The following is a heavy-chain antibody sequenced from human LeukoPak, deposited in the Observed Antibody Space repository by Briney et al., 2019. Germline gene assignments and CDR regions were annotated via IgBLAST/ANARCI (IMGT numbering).Heavy chain of an antibody. CDR1: GFTFTTYW. Sequence: GGSLRLSCVASGFTFTTYWMTWVRQAPGKGLEWVASIKQDGSEKYYVDSVKGRFTISRDNTKNSLYLQMTSLRAEDTAVYYCASSWGSAIDFWGQGTLVTVSS. V-gene: IGHV3-7*01. CDR3: ASSWGSAIDF. J-gene: IGHJ4*02. CDR2: IKQDGSEK. D-gene: IGHD3-16*01.